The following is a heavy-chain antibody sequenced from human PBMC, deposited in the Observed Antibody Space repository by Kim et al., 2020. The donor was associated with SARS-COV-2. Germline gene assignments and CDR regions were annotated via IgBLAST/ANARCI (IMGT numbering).Heavy chain of an antibody. CDR2: ISWDGTRT. CDR1: GFTFSISP. CDR3: AKGVINSGFDY. J-gene: IGHJ4*02. V-gene: IGHV3-23*01. D-gene: IGHD1-26*01. Sequence: GGSLRLSCVASGFTFSISPMGWVRQAPGKGLEWVSRISWDGTRTYYSDSMKGRVTTSSDKSKNTLYLHMNSLRVEDTAVYYCAKGVINSGFDYWGQGTQV.